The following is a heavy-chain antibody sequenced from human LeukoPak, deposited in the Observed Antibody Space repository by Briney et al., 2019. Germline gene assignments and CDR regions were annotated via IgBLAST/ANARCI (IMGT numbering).Heavy chain of an antibody. CDR2: IGKDGSEK. Sequence: GGSLRLSCAASAFTFSSYWMTWVRQAPGKGLEWVANIGKDGSEKNYMDSVKGRFTISRDNAKNSLYLQMNSLRAEDTAVYYCARVAPDDFWRNSYYYGMDVWGQGTTVTVSS. D-gene: IGHD3-3*01. CDR3: ARVAPDDFWRNSYYYGMDV. J-gene: IGHJ6*02. CDR1: AFTFSSYW. V-gene: IGHV3-7*01.